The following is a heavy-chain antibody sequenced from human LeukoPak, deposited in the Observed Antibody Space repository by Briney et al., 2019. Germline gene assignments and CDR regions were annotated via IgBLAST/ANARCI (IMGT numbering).Heavy chain of an antibody. CDR3: ARGLIRDGYDYVWGSYRRDAFDI. CDR1: GGSFSGYY. D-gene: IGHD3-16*02. J-gene: IGHJ3*02. Sequence: PSETLSLTCAVYGGSFSGYYWSWIRQPPGKGLEWIGEINHSGSTNYNPSLKSRVTISVDTSKNQFSLKLSSVTAADTAVYYCARGLIRDGYDYVWGSYRRDAFDIWGQGTMVTVSS. CDR2: INHSGST. V-gene: IGHV4-34*01.